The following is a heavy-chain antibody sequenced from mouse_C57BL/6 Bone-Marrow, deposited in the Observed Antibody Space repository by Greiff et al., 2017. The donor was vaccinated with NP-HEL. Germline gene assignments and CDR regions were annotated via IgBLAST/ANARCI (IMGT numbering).Heavy chain of an antibody. V-gene: IGHV1-55*01. CDR2: IYPGSGST. Sequence: QVQLQQPGAELVKPGASVKMSCKASGYTFTSYWITWVKQRPGQGLEWIGDIYPGSGSTNYNEKFKSKATLTVDTSSSTAYMQLSSLTSEDSAVYYCARPTVVAKAMDYWGQGTSVTVSS. D-gene: IGHD1-1*01. CDR3: ARPTVVAKAMDY. CDR1: GYTFTSYW. J-gene: IGHJ4*01.